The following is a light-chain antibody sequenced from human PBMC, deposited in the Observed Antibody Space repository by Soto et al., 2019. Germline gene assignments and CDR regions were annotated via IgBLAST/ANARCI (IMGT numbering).Light chain of an antibody. CDR2: ANN. V-gene: IGLV1-51*01. Sequence: QSVLTQPPSVSAAPGQKVTISCSGSSSNIGNNYVSWYQQLPGTAPKLLIYANNQRPSGIPDRFSGSKSGTSATLGITGLQTGDEADYYCGTWEDSPNAVVFGGGTKVTVL. J-gene: IGLJ2*01. CDR3: GTWEDSPNAVV. CDR1: SSNIGNNY.